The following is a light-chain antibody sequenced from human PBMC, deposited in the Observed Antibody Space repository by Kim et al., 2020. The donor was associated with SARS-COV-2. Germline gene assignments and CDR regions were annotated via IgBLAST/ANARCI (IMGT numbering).Light chain of an antibody. V-gene: IGLV1-51*01. CDR2: DNN. CDR1: SSTIGNNY. CDR3: GTWDSSLSAGYV. Sequence: QTVTISCSGSSSTIGNNYVSWYQQLPGTAPKLLIYDNNKRPSGIPDRFSGSKSGTSATLGITGLQTGDEADYYCGTWDSSLSAGYVFGTGTKVTVL. J-gene: IGLJ1*01.